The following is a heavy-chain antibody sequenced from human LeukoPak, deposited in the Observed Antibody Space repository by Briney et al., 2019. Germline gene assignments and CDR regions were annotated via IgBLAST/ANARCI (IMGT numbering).Heavy chain of an antibody. D-gene: IGHD3-10*01. J-gene: IGHJ4*02. V-gene: IGHV3-21*01. Sequence: TGGSLRLSCAASGFTFSSYNMNWVRQAPGKGLEWVSSLTSGSSYRFYADSVKGRFTISRDNAKNALYLQMNSLRAEDTAVYYCAKDLHYGSADYWGQGTLVTVSS. CDR1: GFTFSSYN. CDR2: LTSGSSYR. CDR3: AKDLHYGSADY.